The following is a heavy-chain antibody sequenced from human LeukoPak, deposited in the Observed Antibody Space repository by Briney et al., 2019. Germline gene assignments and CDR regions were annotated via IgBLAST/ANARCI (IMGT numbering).Heavy chain of an antibody. CDR1: GGSISSSSYY. J-gene: IGHJ3*02. CDR2: IYYSGST. Sequence: SETLSLTCTVSGGSISSSSYYWGWIRQPPGKGLEWIGSIYYSGSTYYNPSLKSRVTISVDTSKNQFSLKLSSVTAADTAVYYCATSRITMVRGGPPFDAFDIWGQGTMVTVSS. CDR3: ATSRITMVRGGPPFDAFDI. D-gene: IGHD3-10*01. V-gene: IGHV4-39*01.